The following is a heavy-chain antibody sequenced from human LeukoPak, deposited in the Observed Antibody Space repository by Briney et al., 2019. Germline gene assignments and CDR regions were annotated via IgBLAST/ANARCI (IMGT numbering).Heavy chain of an antibody. J-gene: IGHJ3*02. D-gene: IGHD3-3*01. V-gene: IGHV1-2*02. Sequence: ASVKVSCKASGVTFSRLVVSWVRQAPGQGLEWMGWINPNSGGTNYAQKFQGRVTMTRDTSISTAYMELSRLRSDDTAVYYCARDQGFWSGYYSAFDIWGQGTMVTVSS. CDR2: INPNSGGT. CDR3: ARDQGFWSGYYSAFDI. CDR1: GVTFSRLV.